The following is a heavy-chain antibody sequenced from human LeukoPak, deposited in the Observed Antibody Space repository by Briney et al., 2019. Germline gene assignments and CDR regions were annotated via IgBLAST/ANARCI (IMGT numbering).Heavy chain of an antibody. V-gene: IGHV3-48*03. CDR1: GFTFSSYA. CDR2: ISSSGSTI. Sequence: PGGSLRLSCAASGFTFSSYAMSWVRQAPGKGLEWVSYISSSGSTIYYADSVKGRFTISRDNAKNSLYLQMNSLRAEDTAVYYCARDVPYGMDVWGQGTTVTVSS. CDR3: ARDVPYGMDV. J-gene: IGHJ6*02.